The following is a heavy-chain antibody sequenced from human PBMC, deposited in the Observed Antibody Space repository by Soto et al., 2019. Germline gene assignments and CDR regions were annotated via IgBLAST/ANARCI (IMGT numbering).Heavy chain of an antibody. D-gene: IGHD3-9*01. CDR2: IEPSDSYT. CDR3: ANLVFTFVSFDVFDI. CDR1: GYIFRDYW. Sequence: GEYLMLYRNGSGYIFRDYWLFWVRQTPGKGLEWMGRIEPSDSYTTYIPSCQGLVTISSDKSINTTFLSLTSLKSSDSASYYCANLVFTFVSFDVFDIWGQGTTVTVSS. J-gene: IGHJ3*02. V-gene: IGHV5-10-1*01.